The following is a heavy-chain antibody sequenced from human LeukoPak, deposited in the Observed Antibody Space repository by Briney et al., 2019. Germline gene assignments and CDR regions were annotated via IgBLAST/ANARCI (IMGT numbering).Heavy chain of an antibody. CDR1: GGSFSGYY. V-gene: IGHV4-34*01. CDR2: INNSGRT. CDR3: SRTPVGDQQGAFDI. D-gene: IGHD3-16*01. J-gene: IGHJ3*02. Sequence: SPQTLSLTCAVYGGSFSGYYWSWIRQPPGKGLEWMGEINNSGRTNYNPSLKSRVTTSVDTSKYQFSLKLSSVSATDTAVSYCSRTPVGDQQGAFDIWGQGTMVTVSS.